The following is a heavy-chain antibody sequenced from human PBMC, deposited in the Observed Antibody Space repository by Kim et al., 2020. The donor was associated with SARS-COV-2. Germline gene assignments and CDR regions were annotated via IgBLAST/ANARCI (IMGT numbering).Heavy chain of an antibody. V-gene: IGHV4-39*01. CDR2: IYYSGST. CDR1: GDSISSSSYY. J-gene: IGHJ6*02. CDR3: ARQGGMDV. Sequence: SETLSLTCTVSGDSISSSSYYWGWIRQPPGKGLEWIGSIYYSGSTYYNPSLKSRVTISVDTSKNQFSLKLSSVTAADTAVYYCARQGGMDVWGQGTTVTVSS.